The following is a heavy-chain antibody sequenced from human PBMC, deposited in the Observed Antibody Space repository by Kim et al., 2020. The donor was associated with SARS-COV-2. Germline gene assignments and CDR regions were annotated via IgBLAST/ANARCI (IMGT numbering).Heavy chain of an antibody. V-gene: IGHV6-1*01. Sequence: SQTLSLTCAISGDRVSSNSATWNWVRQSPSRGLEWLGRTYYRSKWYNDYAVSVKSRITINPDTSKNQFSMQLKSVTPEDTAVYYCTMGVENYYNVMDVWGQGTTVTVSS. CDR3: TMGVENYYNVMDV. D-gene: IGHD2-21*01. CDR1: GDRVSSNSAT. CDR2: TYYRSKWYN. J-gene: IGHJ6*02.